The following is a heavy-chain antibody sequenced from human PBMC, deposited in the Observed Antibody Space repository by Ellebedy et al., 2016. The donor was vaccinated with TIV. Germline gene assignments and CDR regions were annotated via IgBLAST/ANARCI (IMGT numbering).Heavy chain of an antibody. D-gene: IGHD1-26*01. CDR1: GDSVFSNSAA. V-gene: IGHV6-1*01. CDR2: TYYRSSWIY. CDR3: TRDWEGRYYDY. Sequence: SQTLSLTXXISGDSVFSNSAAWNWIRLSPSRGLEWLGRTYYRSSWIYEYAVSVKSRITIKPDTSKNQFSLQLKSVTPEDMGVYSCTRDWEGRYYDYWGQGTLVTVSS. J-gene: IGHJ4*02.